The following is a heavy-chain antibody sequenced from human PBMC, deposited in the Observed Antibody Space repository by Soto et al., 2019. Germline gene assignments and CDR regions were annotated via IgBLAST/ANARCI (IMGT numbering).Heavy chain of an antibody. D-gene: IGHD3-22*01. V-gene: IGHV3-30*18. Sequence: AGWSLRLSCASSVFTFISYGMHWVRQAPGKGLEWVAVISYDGSNKYYADSVKGRFTISRDNSKNTLYLQMNSLRAEDTAVYYCAKEASDSSGYYDYPNYFDYWGQGTLVTVSS. CDR2: ISYDGSNK. J-gene: IGHJ4*02. CDR3: AKEASDSSGYYDYPNYFDY. CDR1: VFTFISYG.